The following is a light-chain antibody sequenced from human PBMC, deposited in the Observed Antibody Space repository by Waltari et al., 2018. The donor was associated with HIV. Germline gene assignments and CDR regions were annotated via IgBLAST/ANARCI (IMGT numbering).Light chain of an antibody. Sequence: SYEVTQTSSVSVSPGQTARITCSGNVLAKNYVRWFQQKSGQAPVWVIYKDSERPSGIPERFPGSSSGTTVTLTISGAQVEDEADYYCYSAADNNYVSVTGTKVTVL. CDR1: VLAKNY. CDR3: YSAADNNYV. V-gene: IGLV3-27*01. CDR2: KDS. J-gene: IGLJ1*01.